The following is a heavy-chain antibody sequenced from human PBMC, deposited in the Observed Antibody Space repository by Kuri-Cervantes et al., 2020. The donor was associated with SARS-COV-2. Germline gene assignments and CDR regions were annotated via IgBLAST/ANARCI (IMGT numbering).Heavy chain of an antibody. CDR3: SIDGDHFSMISSDPNWFDP. D-gene: IGHD3-3*02. CDR2: IKSKNDGETR. CDR1: GFTFSSYG. Sequence: GESLKISCAASGFTFSSYGMHWVRQAPGKGLEWVGRIKSKNDGETRDYAVPVKGRFAISRDDSRNMLYLQMSSLKTEDTAVYYCSIDGDHFSMISSDPNWFDPWGQGTLVTVSS. J-gene: IGHJ5*02. V-gene: IGHV3-15*07.